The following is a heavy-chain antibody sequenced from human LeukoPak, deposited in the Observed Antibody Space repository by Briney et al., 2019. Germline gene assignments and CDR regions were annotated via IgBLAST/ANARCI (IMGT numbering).Heavy chain of an antibody. D-gene: IGHD5-12*01. CDR1: GYTLTSYY. V-gene: IGHV1-46*01. CDR2: INPSGGST. Sequence: ASVKVSCKASGYTLTSYYMHWVRQAPGQGLERMGIINPSGGSTSYAQKFQGRVTMTRDMSTSTVYMELSRVRSDDTAMYYCARFYSGYGNYYYYMDVWGKGTTVTVSS. CDR3: ARFYSGYGNYYYYMDV. J-gene: IGHJ6*03.